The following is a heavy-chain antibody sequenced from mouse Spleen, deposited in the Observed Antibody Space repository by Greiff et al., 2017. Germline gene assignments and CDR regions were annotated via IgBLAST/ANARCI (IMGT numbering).Heavy chain of an antibody. CDR1: GYSITSGYY. V-gene: IGHV3-6*02. D-gene: IGHD4-1*01. J-gene: IGHJ3*01. CDR2: ISYDGSN. CDR3: ARDWDEGAY. Sequence: EVKLVESGPGLVKPSQSLSLTCSVTGYSITSGYYWNWIRQFPGNKLEWMGYISYDGSNNYNPSLKNRISITRDTSKNQFFLKLNSVTTEDTATYYCARDWDEGAYWGQGTLVTVSA.